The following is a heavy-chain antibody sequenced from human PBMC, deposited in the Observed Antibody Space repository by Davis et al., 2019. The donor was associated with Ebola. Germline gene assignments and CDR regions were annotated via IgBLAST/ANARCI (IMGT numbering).Heavy chain of an antibody. CDR2: IKQDGSEK. V-gene: IGHV3-7*01. Sequence: GESLKISCEASGFTFSTYWMSWVRQAPGKGLEWVANIKQDGSEKYYVDSVNGRFTISRDNAKNSVFLQMNSLRAEDTAVYYCARLTGSYPGWFDPWGQGTLVTVSS. CDR3: ARLTGSYPGWFDP. CDR1: GFTFSTYW. D-gene: IGHD1-26*01. J-gene: IGHJ5*02.